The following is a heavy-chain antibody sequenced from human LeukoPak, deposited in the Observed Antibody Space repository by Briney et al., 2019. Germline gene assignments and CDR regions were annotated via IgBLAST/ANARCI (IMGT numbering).Heavy chain of an antibody. J-gene: IGHJ6*02. D-gene: IGHD3-10*01. CDR1: GYTFTSYY. Sequence: ASVEVSCKASGYTFTSYYMHWVRQAPGQGLEWMGIINPSGGSTSYAQKFQGRVTMTRDTSTSTVYMELSSLRSEDTAVYYCARSFPTMVRGPLNYYYGMDVWGQGTTVTVSS. V-gene: IGHV1-46*01. CDR2: INPSGGST. CDR3: ARSFPTMVRGPLNYYYGMDV.